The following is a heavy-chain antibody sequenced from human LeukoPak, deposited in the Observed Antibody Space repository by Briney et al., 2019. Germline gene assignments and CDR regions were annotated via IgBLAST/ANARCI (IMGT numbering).Heavy chain of an antibody. J-gene: IGHJ4*02. D-gene: IGHD6-13*01. CDR1: GFTVSSNY. Sequence: GGSLRLSCAASGFTVSSNYMSWVRQAPGKGLEWVSVIYSGGSTYYADSVKGRFTISRDNSKNTLYLQMNSLRAEDTAVYYCARVKRVYSSSWYFDYWGQGTLVTVSS. V-gene: IGHV3-53*01. CDR3: ARVKRVYSSSWYFDY. CDR2: IYSGGST.